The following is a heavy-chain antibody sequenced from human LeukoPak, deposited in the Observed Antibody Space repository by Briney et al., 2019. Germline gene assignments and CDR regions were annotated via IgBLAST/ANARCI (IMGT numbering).Heavy chain of an antibody. CDR3: TTGSPAITHDQSEEQFDY. J-gene: IGHJ4*02. V-gene: IGHV3-15*01. CDR1: GFTFSNAW. D-gene: IGHD1/OR15-1a*01. Sequence: GGSLRLSCAASGFTFSNAWMSWVRQAPGKGLEWVGRIKSKTDGGTTDYAAPVKGRFTISRDDSKNTLYLQMNSLKTEDTAVYYCTTGSPAITHDQSEEQFDYWGQGTLVTVSS. CDR2: IKSKTDGGTT.